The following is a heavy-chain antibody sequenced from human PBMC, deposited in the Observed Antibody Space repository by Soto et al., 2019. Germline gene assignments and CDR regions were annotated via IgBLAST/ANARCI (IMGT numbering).Heavy chain of an antibody. CDR3: AAGGGLPRYY. CDR2: IYNSGST. CDR1: GGSISSYY. V-gene: IGHV4-59*12. Sequence: SETLSLTCTVSGGSISSYYWSWVRQPPGRGLEWIGFIYNSGSTNYNPSLKSRVTISVDTSQNQFSLKLSSVTAADTAVYYCAAGGGLPRYYWGQGTLVTVSS. D-gene: IGHD5-12*01. J-gene: IGHJ4*02.